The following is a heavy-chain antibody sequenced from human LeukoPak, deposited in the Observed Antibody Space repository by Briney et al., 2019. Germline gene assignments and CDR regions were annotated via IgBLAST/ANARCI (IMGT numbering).Heavy chain of an antibody. CDR2: IYYSGST. Sequence: SQTLSLTRTASGGSISSYYWSWIRQPPGKGLEWIGYIYYSGSTNYNPSLKSRVTISVDTSKNQFSLKLSSVTAADTAVYYCAAAVAGSVDYWGQGTLVTVSS. J-gene: IGHJ4*02. V-gene: IGHV4-59*01. D-gene: IGHD6-19*01. CDR3: AAAVAGSVDY. CDR1: GGSISSYY.